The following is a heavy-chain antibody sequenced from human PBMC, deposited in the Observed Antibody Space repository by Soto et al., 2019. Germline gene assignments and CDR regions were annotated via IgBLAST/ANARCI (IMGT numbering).Heavy chain of an antibody. V-gene: IGHV4-34*01. Sequence: QVQLQQWGAGLLKPLETLSLTCAINGGSFSGYYWSWIRQPPGKGLECIGEINHSGSTNYNPSLRSRVIISLDTSKNQFSLKLSSVTAADTAVYYCARERRVVGGYSGNWYDYCDYLGQGTLVKVSS. CDR1: GGSFSGYY. D-gene: IGHD6-13*01. CDR3: ARERRVVGGYSGNWYDYCDY. J-gene: IGHJ4*02. CDR2: INHSGST.